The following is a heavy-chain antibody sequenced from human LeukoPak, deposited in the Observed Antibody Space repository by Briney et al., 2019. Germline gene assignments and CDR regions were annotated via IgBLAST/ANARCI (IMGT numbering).Heavy chain of an antibody. V-gene: IGHV3-7*01. CDR1: GFMFSSYW. J-gene: IGHJ4*02. CDR3: ARDREGSSWYPHYFDY. CDR2: IKQGGSEN. Sequence: GGSLRLSCAASGFMFSSYWMTWVRQTPGKGLEWVANIKQGGSENSYVDSVKGRFTISRDNAKNSLYLQINSLRAEDTAVYYCARDREGSSWYPHYFDYWGQGTLVTVSS. D-gene: IGHD6-13*01.